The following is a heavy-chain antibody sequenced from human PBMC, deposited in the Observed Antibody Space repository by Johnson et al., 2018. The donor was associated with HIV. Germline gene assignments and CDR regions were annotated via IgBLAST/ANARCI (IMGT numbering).Heavy chain of an antibody. J-gene: IGHJ3*02. CDR1: GLTFTNAW. CDR3: TTEPFAFDI. CDR2: IKSKTDGWTT. V-gene: IGHV3-15*01. Sequence: VLLVESGGGLVQPGGSLRLSCAASGLTFTNAWMNWVRQAPGKGLEWAGRIKSKTDGWTTDYAAPVKGRFTISRDDSKNTLYLQMNSLKTEDTAVYYCTTEPFAFDIWGQGTMVTVSS.